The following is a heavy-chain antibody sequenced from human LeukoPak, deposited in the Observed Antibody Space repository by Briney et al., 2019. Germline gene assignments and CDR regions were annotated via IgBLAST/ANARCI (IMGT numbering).Heavy chain of an antibody. V-gene: IGHV3-9*03. CDR1: GFTFDDYA. J-gene: IGHJ6*03. D-gene: IGHD2-2*01. Sequence: GGSLGLSCAASGFTFDDYAMHWVRQAPGKGLEWVSGISWNSGSIGYADSVKGRFTISRDNAKNSLYLQMNSLRAEDMALYYCAKGSCSSTSCDMDVWGKGTTVTVSS. CDR3: AKGSCSSTSCDMDV. CDR2: ISWNSGSI.